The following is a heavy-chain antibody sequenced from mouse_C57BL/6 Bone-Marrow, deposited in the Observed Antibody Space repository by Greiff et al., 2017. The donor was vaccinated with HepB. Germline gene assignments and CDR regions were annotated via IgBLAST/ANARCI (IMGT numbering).Heavy chain of an antibody. CDR2: INPNNGGT. CDR3: ARGAITTVVAYYFDY. J-gene: IGHJ2*01. Sequence: VQLQQSGPELVKPGASVKISCKASGYTFTDYYMNWVKQSHGKSLEWIGDINPNNGGTSYNQKFKGKATLTVDKSSSTAYMELRSLTSEDSAVYYCARGAITTVVAYYFDYWGQGTTLTVSS. D-gene: IGHD1-1*01. CDR1: GYTFTDYY. V-gene: IGHV1-26*01.